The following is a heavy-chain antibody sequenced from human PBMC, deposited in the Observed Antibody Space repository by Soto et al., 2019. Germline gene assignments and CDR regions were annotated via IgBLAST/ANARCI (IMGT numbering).Heavy chain of an antibody. CDR2: VWYDGGNK. J-gene: IGHJ4*02. CDR3: ARGGAGRYMYYFDY. Sequence: QVQLVESGGGVVQPGRSLGLSCTASGFTFSNYAMHWVRQAPGKGLEWVAVVWYDGGNKYYADSVKGRFTISRDNSDNILYLQMNCPRVEDTAVYYCARGGAGRYMYYFDYWGQGTLVTVSS. V-gene: IGHV3-33*01. D-gene: IGHD1-26*01. CDR1: GFTFSNYA.